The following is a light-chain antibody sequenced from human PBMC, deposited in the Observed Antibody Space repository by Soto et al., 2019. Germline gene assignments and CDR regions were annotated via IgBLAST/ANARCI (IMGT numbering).Light chain of an antibody. V-gene: IGLV1-44*01. CDR1: SYNIGSNT. CDR3: AAWDDSLYV. Sequence: QSVLTQPPSASGTPGQRVTISCSGSSYNIGSNTVNWYQQLPGTAPKLLIYSNNQRPSGVPDRFSGSKSGTSASLAISGLQSEDEADYYCAAWDDSLYVFGTGTKLTVL. CDR2: SNN. J-gene: IGLJ1*01.